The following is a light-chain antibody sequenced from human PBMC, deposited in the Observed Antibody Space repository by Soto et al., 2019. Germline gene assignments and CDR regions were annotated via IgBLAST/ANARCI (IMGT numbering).Light chain of an antibody. CDR3: QQYDSPLRT. J-gene: IGKJ1*01. V-gene: IGKV3-20*01. CDR1: QSVSSNF. CDR2: GAS. Sequence: EIVLTQSPGTLSLSPGERATLSCRASQSVSSNFLAWYQQKPGQAPRLLISGASNRATGIPDRFSGSGSGTDFTLTISRLEPEDFAVYYCQQYDSPLRTFGQGTKV.